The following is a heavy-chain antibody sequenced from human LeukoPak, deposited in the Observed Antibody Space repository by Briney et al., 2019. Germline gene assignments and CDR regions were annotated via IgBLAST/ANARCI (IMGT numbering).Heavy chain of an antibody. CDR2: IDPSDSYT. Sequence: KSGESLRISCKGSGYIFTNYWISWVRQMPGKGLEWMGRIDPSDSYTNYSPSFQGHVTISADKSISTAYLQWSSLKASDTAMYYCARGRAATGTDWFDPWGQGILVTVSS. CDR3: ARGRAATGTDWFDP. CDR1: GYIFTNYW. D-gene: IGHD6-13*01. V-gene: IGHV5-10-1*01. J-gene: IGHJ5*02.